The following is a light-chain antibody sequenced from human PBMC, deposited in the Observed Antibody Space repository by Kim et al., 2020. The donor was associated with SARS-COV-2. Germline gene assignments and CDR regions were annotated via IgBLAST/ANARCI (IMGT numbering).Light chain of an antibody. CDR2: GKN. Sequence: SSELTQDPAVSVALGQTVRITCKGDSLRSYYASWYQQKPGQGPVLVIYGKNNRPSGIPDRFSGSSSGNTASLTITGAQAEDEADYYCNSRDSSGNHYVFG. J-gene: IGLJ1*01. CDR3: NSRDSSGNHYV. V-gene: IGLV3-19*01. CDR1: SLRSYY.